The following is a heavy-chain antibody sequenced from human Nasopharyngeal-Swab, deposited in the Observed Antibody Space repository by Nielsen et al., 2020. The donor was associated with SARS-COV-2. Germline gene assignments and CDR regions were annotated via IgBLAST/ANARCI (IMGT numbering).Heavy chain of an antibody. J-gene: IGHJ6*02. CDR1: GFTFRSYA. Sequence: GSLRLSCAASGFTFRSYAISWIRQAPGKGLEWVSVISGSDHTTYYADSVKGRFTISRDNSKNTVNLQMNSLRVEDTAIYYCAKDRDSGDDSDDYYHYYGMDVWGQGTTVTVFS. D-gene: IGHD5-12*01. V-gene: IGHV3-23*01. CDR2: ISGSDHTT. CDR3: AKDRDSGDDSDDYYHYYGMDV.